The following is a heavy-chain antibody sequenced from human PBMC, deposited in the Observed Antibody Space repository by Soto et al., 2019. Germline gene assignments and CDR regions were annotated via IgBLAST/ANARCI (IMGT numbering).Heavy chain of an antibody. CDR1: GFTFTSDS. V-gene: IGHV3-23*01. CDR2: ISGSGGST. Sequence: GGSLRLSCVASGFTFTSDSMSWVRQAPGKGLEWVSAISGSGGSTYFADSVKGRFTISRDNSKNTLYLQMNSLRAEDTAVYYCAKGRSGSYYNDNWFDPWGQGTLVTVSS. D-gene: IGHD3-10*01. CDR3: AKGRSGSYYNDNWFDP. J-gene: IGHJ5*02.